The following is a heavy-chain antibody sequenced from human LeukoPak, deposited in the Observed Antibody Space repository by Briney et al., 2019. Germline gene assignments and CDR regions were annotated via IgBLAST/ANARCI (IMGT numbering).Heavy chain of an antibody. V-gene: IGHV1-2*02. Sequence: ASVKVSCKASGYTFTGYYTHWVRQAPGQGLEWMGWIKPNSGDTKYAQKFQGRVTMTRDTSISTVYMELSRLRFDDTAVYYCVAGRTIFYYYMDVWGKGTTVTISS. D-gene: IGHD6-19*01. J-gene: IGHJ6*03. CDR3: VAGRTIFYYYMDV. CDR1: GYTFTGYY. CDR2: IKPNSGDT.